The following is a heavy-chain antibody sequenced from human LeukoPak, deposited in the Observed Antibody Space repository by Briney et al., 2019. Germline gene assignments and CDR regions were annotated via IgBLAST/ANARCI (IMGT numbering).Heavy chain of an antibody. J-gene: IGHJ4*02. Sequence: GESLKLSCAASGFIFSRSAIHWVRQASGKGLEGVGRIRGKANSYATAYAASVNGRFTISRDDSKNKAYLQMNSLKTEDTAVYYCTRLPTCSSTTCPFDYWGQGTLVTVSS. CDR2: IRGKANSYAT. V-gene: IGHV3-73*01. CDR3: TRLPTCSSTTCPFDY. CDR1: GFIFSRSA. D-gene: IGHD2-2*01.